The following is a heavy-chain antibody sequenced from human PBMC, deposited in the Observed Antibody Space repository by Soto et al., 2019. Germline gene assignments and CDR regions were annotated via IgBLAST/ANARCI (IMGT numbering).Heavy chain of an antibody. D-gene: IGHD3-22*01. CDR3: ARTAYYYDSSGYYVDC. CDR1: GFTFSSYV. Sequence: QVQLVESGGGVVQPGRSLRLSCAASGFTFSSYVMHWVRQAPGKGLEWVAVIWYDGRNTYYADSVKGRFTISRDNSRNTRYLQMNSVRAEDTAVYYWARTAYYYDSSGYYVDCWGQGTLVTVSS. V-gene: IGHV3-33*01. J-gene: IGHJ4*02. CDR2: IWYDGRNT.